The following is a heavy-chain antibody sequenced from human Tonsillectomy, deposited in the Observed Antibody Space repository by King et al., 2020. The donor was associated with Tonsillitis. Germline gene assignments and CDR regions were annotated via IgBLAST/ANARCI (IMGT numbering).Heavy chain of an antibody. J-gene: IGHJ4*02. D-gene: IGHD2-15*01. CDR1: GFTFSSYT. CDR2: ISFDGSRK. Sequence: VQLVESGGGVVQPGRSLRLSCTASGFTFSSYTIHWVRQAPGKGLEWVAVISFDGSRKYYPDSVKGRFTISRDNSRNTLSLQMTSLRPEDTAVYYCARERGSASFDYWGQATLVTVSP. CDR3: ARERGSASFDY. V-gene: IGHV3-30-3*01.